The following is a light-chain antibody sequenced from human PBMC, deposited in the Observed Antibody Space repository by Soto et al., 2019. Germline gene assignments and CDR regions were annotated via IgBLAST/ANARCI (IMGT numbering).Light chain of an antibody. CDR2: DNN. V-gene: IGLV1-51*01. Sequence: QSVLTQPPSGSAAPGQKGTISCSGSSSNIINNYVFWYQQLPGPAPKLLVYDNNKRASGIPDRFSDSKSATTATLAIPGLQPGDEADYYCGTWDSSLSAYVFGAGTKVTVL. CDR3: GTWDSSLSAYV. CDR1: SSNIINNY. J-gene: IGLJ1*01.